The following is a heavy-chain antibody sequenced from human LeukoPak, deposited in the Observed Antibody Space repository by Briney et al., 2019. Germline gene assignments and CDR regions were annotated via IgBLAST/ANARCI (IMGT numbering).Heavy chain of an antibody. Sequence: VASVKVSCKTSGYSFTDYYMHWVRQAPGQGLEWKGWINPNSGGTSSAQKFQGRVTMTRDTSISTVYMEMSWLTSDDTAIYYCARADRLHGGPYLIGPWGQGTLVTVSS. CDR3: ARADRLHGGPYLIGP. CDR2: INPNSGGT. V-gene: IGHV1-2*02. CDR1: GYSFTDYY. J-gene: IGHJ5*02. D-gene: IGHD2-21*01.